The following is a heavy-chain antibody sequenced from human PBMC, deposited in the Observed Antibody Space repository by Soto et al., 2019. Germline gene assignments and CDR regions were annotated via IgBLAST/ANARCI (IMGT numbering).Heavy chain of an antibody. J-gene: IGHJ4*02. D-gene: IGHD1-26*01. V-gene: IGHV3-30-3*01. CDR3: ARDGTPMVTLYTFDH. CDR1: GGSISSGG. Sequence: LSLTCTVSGGSISSGGYYWSWVRQPPGKGLEWVALISYDGSDKYYADSVKGRFTISRDNSKDTLFLQLNSLSAEDTALYYCARDGTPMVTLYTFDHWGQGSLVTVSS. CDR2: ISYDGSDK.